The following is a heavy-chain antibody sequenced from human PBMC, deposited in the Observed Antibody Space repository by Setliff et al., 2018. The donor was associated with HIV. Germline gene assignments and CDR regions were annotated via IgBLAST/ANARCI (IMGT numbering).Heavy chain of an antibody. CDR1: GFTFSTYW. J-gene: IGHJ5*02. Sequence: PGGSLRLSCAASGFTFSTYWMHWVRQAPGKGLVWVSHINNDGRKTTYADSAKGRFTVSRDNAKNTLYLQMNSLRAEDTAVYYCARVASGYDYGWLDPWGQGTLVTVSS. CDR3: ARVASGYDYGWLDP. CDR2: INNDGRKT. D-gene: IGHD5-12*01. V-gene: IGHV3-74*03.